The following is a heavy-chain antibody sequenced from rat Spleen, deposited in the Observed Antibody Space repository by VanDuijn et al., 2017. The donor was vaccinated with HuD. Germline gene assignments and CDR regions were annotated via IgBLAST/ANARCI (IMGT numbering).Heavy chain of an antibody. V-gene: IGHV2S12*01. D-gene: IGHD1-4*01. J-gene: IGHJ4*01. CDR3: TGDRHSPGVMDA. CDR1: GFSLTSYH. CDR2: ISSGGST. Sequence: QVQLKESGPGLVQPSQTLSLTCTVSGFSLTSYHVSWVRQPPGKGLEWIAAISSGGSTYYNSLLKSRVSVSRDTSKSQVFLKMNSLQTEDTAIYFCTGDRHSPGVMDAWGQGTSVTVSS.